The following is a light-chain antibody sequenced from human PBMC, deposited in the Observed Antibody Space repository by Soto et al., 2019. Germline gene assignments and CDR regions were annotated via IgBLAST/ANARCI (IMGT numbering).Light chain of an antibody. CDR1: SSDVVGYNY. Sequence: QSALTQPASVSGSPGQSITISCTGTSSDVVGYNYVSWYQHHPGKAPKLMIFDVSNRPSGVSNRFSGSKSGNTASLTISGLQPEDEADYYSSSYTPSNTRQIVFGTGTKVTVL. V-gene: IGLV2-14*03. CDR3: SSYTPSNTRQIV. CDR2: DVS. J-gene: IGLJ1*01.